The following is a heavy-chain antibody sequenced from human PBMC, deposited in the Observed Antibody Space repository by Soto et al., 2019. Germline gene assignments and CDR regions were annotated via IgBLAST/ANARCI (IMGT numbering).Heavy chain of an antibody. CDR3: ARDRDDYGSGNYYNRIDF. CDR2: IIPIFGTP. V-gene: IGHV1-69*01. CDR1: GGIFSTYA. Sequence: QVQLVQSGAEVKKPGSSVKVSCKASGGIFSTYAISWLRQAPGQGLEWMGGIIPIFGTPNYAQRFQGRVTITADESTTTYYMELSRLKSEDTAVYYCARDRDDYGSGNYYNRIDFWGQGTLVNVAS. D-gene: IGHD3-10*01. J-gene: IGHJ4*02.